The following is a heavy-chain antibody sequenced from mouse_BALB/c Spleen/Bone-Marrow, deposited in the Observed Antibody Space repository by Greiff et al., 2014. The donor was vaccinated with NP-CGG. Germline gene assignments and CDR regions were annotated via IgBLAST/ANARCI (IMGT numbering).Heavy chain of an antibody. CDR3: ARITTATGAMDY. V-gene: IGHV2-9*02. CDR1: GFSLTNYG. Sequence: QVQLQQPGPGLVAPSQSLSITCTVSGFSLTNYGVHWVRQPPGKGLEWLGVIWADGSTNYNSALMSRLSISKDNSTSQVFFKMNSLQTDDTAMYYCARITTATGAMDYWGQGTSVTVSS. J-gene: IGHJ4*01. CDR2: IWADGST. D-gene: IGHD1-2*01.